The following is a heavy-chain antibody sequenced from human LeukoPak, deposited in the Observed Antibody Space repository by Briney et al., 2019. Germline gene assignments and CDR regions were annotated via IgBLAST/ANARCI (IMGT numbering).Heavy chain of an antibody. J-gene: IGHJ4*02. CDR2: ISSSGSTI. CDR1: GFTFSNFE. V-gene: IGHV3-48*03. CDR3: ARGRYSGYDN. Sequence: GGSLRLSCAASGFTFSNFEFNWVRQAPGKGLEWLSYISSSGSTISYADSVRGRFTFSRDNAKNSVFLLMNNLRAEDTAVYYYARGRYSGYDNWGQGTLVTVSS. D-gene: IGHD5-12*01.